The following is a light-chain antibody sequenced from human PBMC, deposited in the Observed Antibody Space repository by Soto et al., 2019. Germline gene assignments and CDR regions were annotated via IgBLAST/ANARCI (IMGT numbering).Light chain of an antibody. CDR1: QSINSNY. CDR2: GAS. J-gene: IGKJ1*01. CDR3: QQCGSSRT. Sequence: IVLRQSPDTLSLSPGERATLSGRASQSINSNYLAWYQQKPGQAPRVLIYGASTRATGIPDRFSGSGSGTDFTLTISRLEPEDFAVYYCQQCGSSRTFGQGTKVEIK. V-gene: IGKV3-20*01.